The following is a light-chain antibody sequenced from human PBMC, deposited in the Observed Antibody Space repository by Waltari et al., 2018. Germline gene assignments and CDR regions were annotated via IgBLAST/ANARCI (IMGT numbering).Light chain of an antibody. CDR2: DNS. CDR1: NIGRRT. V-gene: IGLV3-21*03. CDR3: QVWDSAGDHPAYV. J-gene: IGLJ1*01. Sequence: SYVLTQPSSLSVAPGKTARITCGGDNIGRRTVHWYQQKPGQAPVLVVDDNSDRPSGIPERFSGSNSGTTATLTISRVEPGAEADLYCQVWDSAGDHPAYVFGPGTKVTVL.